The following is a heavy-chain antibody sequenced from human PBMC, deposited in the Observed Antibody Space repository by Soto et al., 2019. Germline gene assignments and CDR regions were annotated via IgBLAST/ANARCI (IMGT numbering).Heavy chain of an antibody. J-gene: IGHJ4*02. D-gene: IGHD5-18*01. Sequence: GGSLRLSCAASGFTFSSYAMSWIRQAPGKGLEWVSAISGSGGSTYYADSVKGRFTISRDNSRNTLYLQMNSLRAEDTAVYYCAKGIQLWPRGFDYWGQGTLVTVSS. CDR3: AKGIQLWPRGFDY. V-gene: IGHV3-23*01. CDR2: ISGSGGST. CDR1: GFTFSSYA.